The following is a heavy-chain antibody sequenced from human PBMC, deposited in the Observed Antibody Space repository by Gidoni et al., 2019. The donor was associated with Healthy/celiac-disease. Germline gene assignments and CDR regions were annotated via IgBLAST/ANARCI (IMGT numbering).Heavy chain of an antibody. D-gene: IGHD3-22*01. Sequence: EVQLLESGGGLVQPGGSLRLSCAASGFTFSSYAMSWVRQAPGKGLEWVSAISGSGGSTYYADSVKGRFTISRDNSKNTLYLQMNSLRAEDTAVYYCAKDQGYYYESSGYGGFDPWGQGTLVTVSS. CDR3: AKDQGYYYESSGYGGFDP. V-gene: IGHV3-23*01. CDR1: GFTFSSYA. CDR2: ISGSGGST. J-gene: IGHJ5*02.